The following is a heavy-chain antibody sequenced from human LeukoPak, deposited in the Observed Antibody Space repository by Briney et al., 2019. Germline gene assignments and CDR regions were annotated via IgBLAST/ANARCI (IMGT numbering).Heavy chain of an antibody. D-gene: IGHD3-22*01. V-gene: IGHV4-59*01. Sequence: KPSETLSLTCTVSGGSISSYYWSWIRQPPGKGLEWIGYIYYSGSTNYNPSLKSRVTISVDTSKNQFSLKLSSVTAADTAVYYCARDYDGDASDIWGQGTMVTVSS. CDR1: GGSISSYY. CDR3: ARDYDGDASDI. J-gene: IGHJ3*02. CDR2: IYYSGST.